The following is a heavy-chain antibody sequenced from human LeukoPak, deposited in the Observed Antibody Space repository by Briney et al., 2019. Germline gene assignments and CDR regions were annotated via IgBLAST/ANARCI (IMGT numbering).Heavy chain of an antibody. CDR3: ARAWANDYFDY. V-gene: IGHV4-59*01. J-gene: IGHJ4*02. Sequence: SETLSLTCTVSGGSISSYYWSWIRQPPGRGLEWVGYMYYSGSTNHNPSLKSRVTISVDTSKNQFSLKLSSVTAADTAVYYCARAWANDYFDYWGQGTLVTLSP. CDR2: MYYSGST. CDR1: GGSISSYY.